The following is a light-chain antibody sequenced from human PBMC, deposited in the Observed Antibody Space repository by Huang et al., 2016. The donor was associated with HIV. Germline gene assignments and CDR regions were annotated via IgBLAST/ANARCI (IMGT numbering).Light chain of an antibody. V-gene: IGKV3-11*01. J-gene: IGKJ5*01. Sequence: ETVLTQSPATLSLSPGERATLSCRASQSVNSYLAWYQQKPGQTPRLLIYDASNRATGIPARFSGSGSGTDFTLTISSLEPEDFAVYYCQQRKYWPPITFGQGTRLEIE. CDR3: QQRKYWPPIT. CDR1: QSVNSY. CDR2: DAS.